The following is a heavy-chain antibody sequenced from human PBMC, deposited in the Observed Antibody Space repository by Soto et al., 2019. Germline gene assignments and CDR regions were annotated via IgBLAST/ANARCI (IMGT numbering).Heavy chain of an antibody. V-gene: IGHV3-15*01. J-gene: IGHJ5*02. Sequence: PGRSLRLSCAASGFTFSNAWMSWVRQAPGKGLEWVGRIKSKTDGGTTDYAAPVKGRFTISRDDSKNTLYLQMNSLKTEDTAVYYCTTDLVQAAGWLAWFDPWGQGTLVTVSS. D-gene: IGHD2-2*01. CDR2: IKSKTDGGTT. CDR3: TTDLVQAAGWLAWFDP. CDR1: GFTFSNAW.